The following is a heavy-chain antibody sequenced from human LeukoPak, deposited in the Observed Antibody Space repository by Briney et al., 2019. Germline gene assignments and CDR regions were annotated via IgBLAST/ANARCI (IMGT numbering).Heavy chain of an antibody. CDR2: IIPIFGTA. V-gene: IGHV1-69*13. J-gene: IGHJ4*02. D-gene: IGHD1-26*01. CDR1: GGTFSSYA. Sequence: SVKVSCKASGGTFSSYAISWVRQAPGQGLEWMGGIIPIFGTANYAQKFQGRVTITADESTSTAYMELSSLRAEDTAVYYCAKDEKGIVGANWGYFDYWGQGTLVTVSS. CDR3: AKDEKGIVGANWGYFDY.